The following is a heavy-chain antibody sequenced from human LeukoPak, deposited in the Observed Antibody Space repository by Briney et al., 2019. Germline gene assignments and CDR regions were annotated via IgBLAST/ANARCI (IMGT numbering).Heavy chain of an antibody. CDR3: AKEGRYYDSSGTLNGDFFAY. V-gene: IGHV3-23*01. D-gene: IGHD3-22*01. J-gene: IGHJ4*02. CDR2: ISGSGGST. CDR1: GFTFSSYA. Sequence: RSGGSLRLSCAASGFTFSSYAMSWVRQAPGKGLEWVSAISGSGGSTYYADSVNGRFTISRDNSKNTLYLQMNSMRAEDTAVYYCAKEGRYYDSSGTLNGDFFAYWGQGTLVTVSS.